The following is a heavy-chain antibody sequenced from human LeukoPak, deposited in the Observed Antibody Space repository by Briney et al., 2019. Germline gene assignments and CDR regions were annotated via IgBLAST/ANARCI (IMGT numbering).Heavy chain of an antibody. V-gene: IGHV1-18*01. D-gene: IGHD4-17*01. CDR1: GGTFSSYA. J-gene: IGHJ3*02. CDR2: ISAYNGNT. Sequence: ASVKVSCKASGGTFSSYAISWVRQAPGQGLEWMGWISAYNGNTNYAQMLQGRVTMTTDTSTSTAYMELRSLRSDDTAVFYCARVGDYNAFDIWGQGTMVTVSP. CDR3: ARVGDYNAFDI.